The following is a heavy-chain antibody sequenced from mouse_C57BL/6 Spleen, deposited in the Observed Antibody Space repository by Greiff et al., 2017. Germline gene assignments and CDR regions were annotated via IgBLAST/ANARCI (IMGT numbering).Heavy chain of an antibody. CDR3: AREGAYYYGSSYEAWFAY. Sequence: EVQLQQSVAELVRPGASVKLSCTASGFNIKNPYMHWVKQRPEQGLEWIGRIDPANGNTKYAPKFQGKATITADTSSNTAYLQLSSLTSEDTAIYYCAREGAYYYGSSYEAWFAYWGQGTLVTVSA. CDR2: IDPANGNT. V-gene: IGHV14-3*01. CDR1: GFNIKNPY. J-gene: IGHJ3*01. D-gene: IGHD1-1*01.